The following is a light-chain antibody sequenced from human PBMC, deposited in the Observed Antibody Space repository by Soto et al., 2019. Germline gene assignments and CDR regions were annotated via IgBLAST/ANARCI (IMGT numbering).Light chain of an antibody. CDR2: GNS. V-gene: IGLV1-40*01. CDR3: QSYDSSLSGWV. J-gene: IGLJ3*02. CDR1: SSNIGAGYD. Sequence: QSVLTQPPPVSGAPGQRVTISCTGSSSNIGAGYDVHWYQQLPGTAPKFLIYGNSNRPSGVPDRFSGSKSGTSASLAITGLQAEDEADYYCQSYDSSLSGWVFGGGTKVTVL.